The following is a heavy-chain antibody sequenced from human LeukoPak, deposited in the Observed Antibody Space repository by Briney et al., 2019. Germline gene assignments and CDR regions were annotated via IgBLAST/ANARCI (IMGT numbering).Heavy chain of an antibody. Sequence: SETLSLTCTVSGGSISSYYWSWIRQPPGKGLEWIGYIYYSGSTNYNPSLKSRVTISVDTSKNQFSLKLSSVTAADTAVHYCASTAKYSGYHFDYWAREPWSPSPQ. J-gene: IGHJ4*02. CDR3: ASTAKYSGYHFDY. CDR1: GGSISSYY. V-gene: IGHV4-59*08. D-gene: IGHD5-12*01. CDR2: IYYSGST.